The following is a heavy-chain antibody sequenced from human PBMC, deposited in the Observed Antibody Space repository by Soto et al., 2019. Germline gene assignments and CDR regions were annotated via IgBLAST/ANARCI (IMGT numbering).Heavy chain of an antibody. D-gene: IGHD5-18*01. Sequence: GASVKVSCKASGYTFTGYYMHWVRQAPGQGLEWMGWINPNSGGTNYAQKFQGWVTMTRDTSISTAYMELSRLRSDDTAVYYCARGPRGYSYGYDYWGQGTLVTVSS. CDR1: GYTFTGYY. CDR2: INPNSGGT. V-gene: IGHV1-2*04. CDR3: ARGPRGYSYGYDY. J-gene: IGHJ4*02.